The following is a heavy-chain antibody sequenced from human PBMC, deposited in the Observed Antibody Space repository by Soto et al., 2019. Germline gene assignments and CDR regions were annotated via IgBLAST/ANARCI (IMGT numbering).Heavy chain of an antibody. CDR2: IYYTGST. CDR1: GAFIASGDYY. J-gene: IGHJ5*02. Sequence: TLSLTCTVSGAFIASGDYYWIGMREAPGRGLELIGYIYYTGSTYYNPSLKGRLSISIDTSKNQLSLKLTSVTAADTAVYYWARALVDSSGYYGALGPWGLGTLVTVSS. V-gene: IGHV4-30-4*01. D-gene: IGHD3-22*01. CDR3: ARALVDSSGYYGALGP.